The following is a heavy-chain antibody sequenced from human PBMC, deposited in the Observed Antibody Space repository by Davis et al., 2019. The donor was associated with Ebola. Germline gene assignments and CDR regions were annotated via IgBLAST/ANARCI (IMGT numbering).Heavy chain of an antibody. D-gene: IGHD5-12*01. Sequence: SVKVSCKASGYTFTSYGIHWMRQAPGQGLEWVGGIIPIIAREDYAQKFQGRVTISADASTDTAYMELSSLRSEDTAIYYCARGDIVTDQVEYFDYWGQGTLVTVSS. CDR3: ARGDIVTDQVEYFDY. CDR2: IIPIIARE. CDR1: GYTFTSYG. V-gene: IGHV1-69*13. J-gene: IGHJ4*02.